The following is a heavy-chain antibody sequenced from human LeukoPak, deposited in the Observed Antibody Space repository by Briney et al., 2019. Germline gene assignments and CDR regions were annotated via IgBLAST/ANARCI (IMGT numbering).Heavy chain of an antibody. D-gene: IGHD4-17*01. CDR2: ISYVGSNK. J-gene: IGHJ4*02. Sequence: PGRSLRLSCAASGFTFSSYAMHWVRQAPGKGLEWVAVISYVGSNKYYADSVKGRFTISRDNSKNTLYLQMNSLRAEDTAVYYCARVAHDYGDSLDYWGQGTLVTVSS. V-gene: IGHV3-30*04. CDR1: GFTFSSYA. CDR3: ARVAHDYGDSLDY.